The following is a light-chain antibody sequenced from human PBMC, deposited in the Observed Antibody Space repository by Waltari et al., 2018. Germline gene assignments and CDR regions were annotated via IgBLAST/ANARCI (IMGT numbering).Light chain of an antibody. J-gene: IGLJ2*01. CDR3: QVWDIDSDPSVV. CDR2: DDI. Sequence: SYVLTQPPSVSVAPGRTARITCGGNNIGTKTAHWYQQKPGQAPVMVVYDDIDRPSGIPARVAGSNSGNTATLIINRVEAGDEADYYCQVWDIDSDPSVVFGGGTKLTVL. CDR1: NIGTKT. V-gene: IGLV3-21*03.